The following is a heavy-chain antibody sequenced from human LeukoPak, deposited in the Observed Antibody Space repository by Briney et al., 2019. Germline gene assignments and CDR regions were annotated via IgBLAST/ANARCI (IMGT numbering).Heavy chain of an antibody. CDR3: ARSYDGDYEDF. J-gene: IGHJ4*02. Sequence: GGSLRLSCAASVFPFHSYAMSWVRQAPGKGREWVSAISGSGGSTYYADSVEGRFTISRDNPKNTLYLHVNGQRVEHTAVYYCARSYDGDYEDFWGQGTLVAVSS. V-gene: IGHV3-23*01. D-gene: IGHD4-17*01. CDR2: ISGSGGST. CDR1: VFPFHSYA.